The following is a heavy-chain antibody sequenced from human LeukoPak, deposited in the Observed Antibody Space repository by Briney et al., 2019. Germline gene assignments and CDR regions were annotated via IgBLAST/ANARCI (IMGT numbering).Heavy chain of an antibody. CDR3: ARHDFSSSSNTHFDY. CDR2: IYPGDSNT. Sequence: GESLKISCKVSGYSFTTYWIGWVRQMPGKGLEWMGIIYPGDSNTRYSPSFQGQVTISADKSISTAYLQWSSLKASDTTMYYCARHDFSSSSNTHFDYWGQGTLVTVSS. CDR1: GYSFTTYW. D-gene: IGHD6-13*01. V-gene: IGHV5-51*01. J-gene: IGHJ4*02.